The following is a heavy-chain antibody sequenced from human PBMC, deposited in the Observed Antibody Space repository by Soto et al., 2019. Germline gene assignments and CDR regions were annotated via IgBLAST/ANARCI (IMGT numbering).Heavy chain of an antibody. CDR2: ISAYNGDT. Sequence: GASVKVSCKASGYSFTTHGISWVRRSPGHGLEWMGWISAYNGDTHYVQRFQGRLTMTTDTSTSTAYMELRSLTSDDTAVYSCARDPPFSGILRGTPLMDVWGQGTTVTVSS. D-gene: IGHD4-17*01. V-gene: IGHV1-18*04. J-gene: IGHJ6*02. CDR1: GYSFTTHG. CDR3: ARDPPFSGILRGTPLMDV.